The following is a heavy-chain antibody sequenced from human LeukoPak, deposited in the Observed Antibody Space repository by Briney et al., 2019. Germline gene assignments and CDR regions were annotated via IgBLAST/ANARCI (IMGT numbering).Heavy chain of an antibody. Sequence: GSLRLSCAASGFTFSSYAMSWLRQPPGKGLEGIGEINHSGSTNYNPSLKSRVTISVDTSKNQFSLKLSSVTAADTAVYYCARGPGTLGYCSSTSCYSRAFDIWGQGTMVTVS. CDR3: ARGPGTLGYCSSTSCYSRAFDI. D-gene: IGHD2-2*01. J-gene: IGHJ3*02. V-gene: IGHV4-34*01. CDR1: GFTFSSYA. CDR2: INHSGST.